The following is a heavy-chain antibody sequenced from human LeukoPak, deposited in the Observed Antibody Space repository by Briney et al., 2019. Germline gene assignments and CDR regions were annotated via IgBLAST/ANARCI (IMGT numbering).Heavy chain of an antibody. CDR3: AKDVPAAYFDY. Sequence: PGGSLRLSCAASGFTFSSYAMHWVRQAPGKGLEWVAVISYDGSNKYYADSVEGRFTISRDNSKNTLYLQMNSLRAEDTAVYYCAKDVPAAYFDYWGQGTLVTVSS. V-gene: IGHV3-30-3*01. CDR2: ISYDGSNK. J-gene: IGHJ4*02. D-gene: IGHD2-2*01. CDR1: GFTFSSYA.